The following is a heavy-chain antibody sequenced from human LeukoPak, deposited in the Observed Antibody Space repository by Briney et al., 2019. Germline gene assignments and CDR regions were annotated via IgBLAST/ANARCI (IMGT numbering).Heavy chain of an antibody. V-gene: IGHV3-74*01. D-gene: IGHD1-26*01. CDR3: IRDFGSVGATNAFDI. CDR2: INGDGSST. CDR1: GFSFSTYW. Sequence: SGGSLRLSCVASGFSFSTYWMHWVRQAPGKGLEWVSRINGDGSSTSYADSVKGRFTISRDNAKNTVYLQMNSLRVEDTAVSYCIRDFGSVGATNAFDIWGQGTMVTVSS. J-gene: IGHJ3*02.